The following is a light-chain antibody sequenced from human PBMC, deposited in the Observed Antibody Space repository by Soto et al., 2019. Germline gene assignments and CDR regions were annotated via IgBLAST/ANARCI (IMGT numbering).Light chain of an antibody. CDR3: CSYAGNYIYG. Sequence: QSLVTEPGWVSWSPGQSVTISCTGTSSDVGGYNYVSWYQQHPGKAPKVMIYLVSKRPSGVPDRFSGSKSGNTASLTISGLQAEDEADYYCCSYAGNYIYGFGPGPKVTVL. V-gene: IGLV2-11*01. CDR1: SSDVGGYNY. J-gene: IGLJ1*01. CDR2: LVS.